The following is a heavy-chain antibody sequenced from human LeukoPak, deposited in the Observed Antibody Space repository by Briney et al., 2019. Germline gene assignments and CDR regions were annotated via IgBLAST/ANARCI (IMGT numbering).Heavy chain of an antibody. V-gene: IGHV5-10-1*01. D-gene: IGHD2-2*01. J-gene: IGHJ6*02. CDR3: ATRMYCSSTSCYADYSYYGMDV. CDR1: GYSFTSYW. CDR2: IDPRDSYT. Sequence: GESLKISCKGSGYSFTSYWISWVRQMPGKGLEWMGRIDPRDSYTNYSPSFQGHVTISADKSISTAYLQWSSLKASDTAMYYCATRMYCSSTSCYADYSYYGMDVWGQGTTVTVSS.